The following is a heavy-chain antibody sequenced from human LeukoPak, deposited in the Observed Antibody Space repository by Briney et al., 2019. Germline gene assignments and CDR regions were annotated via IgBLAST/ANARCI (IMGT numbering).Heavy chain of an antibody. D-gene: IGHD5-24*01. CDR2: IYYSGST. CDR3: ARGRDGYIFDY. V-gene: IGHV4-59*01. Sequence: SETLSLTCTVSGGSISSYYWSWIRQPPGKGLEWIGYIYYSGSTNYNPSLKSRVTISVDTSKNQFSLKLSSVTAADTAVYYCARGRDGYIFDYWGQGILVTVSS. J-gene: IGHJ4*02. CDR1: GGSISSYY.